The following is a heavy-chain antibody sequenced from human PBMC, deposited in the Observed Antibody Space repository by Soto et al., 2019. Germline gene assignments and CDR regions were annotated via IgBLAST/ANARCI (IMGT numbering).Heavy chain of an antibody. CDR2: MNPEETNT. Sequence: GPCLRGGCAAAGARWSSIWHHCVPPAPGKRLVWVPRMNPEETNTNYADSVRGRFTISRDNAKNTLYLQMNSLRAEDTAVYYCTRGGYAAFDYFGQGTLVTVSS. D-gene: IGHD5-18*01. CDR3: TRGGYAAFDY. CDR1: GARWSSIW. V-gene: IGHV3-74*01. J-gene: IGHJ4*02.